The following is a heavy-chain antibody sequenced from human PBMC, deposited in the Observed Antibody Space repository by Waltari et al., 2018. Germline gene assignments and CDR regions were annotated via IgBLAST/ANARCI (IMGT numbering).Heavy chain of an antibody. Sequence: EVQLVESGGGLVQPGRSLRLSCAASGFTFDDYAMHWVRQAPGKGLEWVSGISWNSGSIGYADSVKGRFTISRDNAKNSLYLQMNSLRAEDTALYYCAKDYYDSSGYPYYFDYWGQGTLVTVSS. D-gene: IGHD3-22*01. CDR3: AKDYYDSSGYPYYFDY. CDR2: ISWNSGSI. J-gene: IGHJ4*02. CDR1: GFTFDDYA. V-gene: IGHV3-9*01.